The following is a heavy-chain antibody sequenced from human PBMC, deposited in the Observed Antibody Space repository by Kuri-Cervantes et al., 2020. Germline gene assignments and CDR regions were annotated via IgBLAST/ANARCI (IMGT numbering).Heavy chain of an antibody. CDR3: AKDSGTATLFDY. V-gene: IGHV3-30*02. Sequence: LSLTCAASGFTFSSYGMHWVRQAPGKGLEWVAFIRYDGSNKYYADSVKGRFTISRDNSKNTLYLQMNSLRAEDTAVYYCAKDSGTATLFDYWGQGTLVTVSS. CDR1: GFTFSSYG. CDR2: IRYDGSNK. D-gene: IGHD6-25*01. J-gene: IGHJ4*02.